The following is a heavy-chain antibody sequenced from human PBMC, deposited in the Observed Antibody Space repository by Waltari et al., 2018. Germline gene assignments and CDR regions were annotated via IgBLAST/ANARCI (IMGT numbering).Heavy chain of an antibody. D-gene: IGHD7-27*01. CDR2: IHKDGSEK. Sequence: EVHLVESGGGLVQPGGSLRLSGAASGFTFTAYWMSWVRQAPGKGPEWVANIHKDGSEKNYVDYVKGRFTISRDNAKDSVYLQMNSLRADDTAMYYCVRDHWGPDYWGQGTLVTVSS. CDR1: GFTFTAYW. CDR3: VRDHWGPDY. V-gene: IGHV3-7*01. J-gene: IGHJ4*02.